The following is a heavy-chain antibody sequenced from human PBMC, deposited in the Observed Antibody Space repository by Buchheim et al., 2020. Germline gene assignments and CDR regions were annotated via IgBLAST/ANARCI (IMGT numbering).Heavy chain of an antibody. J-gene: IGHJ6*02. CDR1: GFMFSTYW. V-gene: IGHV3-7*04. D-gene: IGHD4-11*01. CDR2: IKQDGSEK. Sequence: EVQLVESGGVLVQPGGSLRLSCAASGFMFSTYWMSWVRQAPGKGLEWVANIKQDGSEKNYVDSVEGRFTIPRDNARNSLDLQMNGLRVEDTGVYFCVRASSTVRAYYYGMDVWGQGTT. CDR3: VRASSTVRAYYYGMDV.